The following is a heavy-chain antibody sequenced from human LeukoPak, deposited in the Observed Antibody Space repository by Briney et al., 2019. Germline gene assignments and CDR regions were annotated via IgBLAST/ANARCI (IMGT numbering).Heavy chain of an antibody. CDR1: GGTFTSYA. CDR2: IIPIFGTA. J-gene: IGHJ3*02. D-gene: IGHD2-2*01. V-gene: IGHV1-69*13. Sequence: APVKVSCKASGGTFTSYAISWVRHAPGQGLEWMGGIIPIFGTANYAQKFQGRITITADESTSTAYMELSSLRSEDTAVYYCARGGLRYCSSTSCYADAFDIWGQGTMVTVSS. CDR3: ARGGLRYCSSTSCYADAFDI.